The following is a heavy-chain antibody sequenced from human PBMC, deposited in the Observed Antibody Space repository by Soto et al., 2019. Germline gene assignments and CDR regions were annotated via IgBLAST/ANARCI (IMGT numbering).Heavy chain of an antibody. D-gene: IGHD1-26*01. V-gene: IGHV3-23*01. CDR3: AKVADVGATRYFDY. CDR2: ISGSGGST. J-gene: IGHJ4*02. Sequence: EVQLLESGGGLVQPGGSLRLSCAASGFTFSSYAMSWVRQAPGKGLEWVSAISGSGGSTYYADSGKGRFTMSRDNSKNTLYLQMNSLRAEDTAVDYCAKVADVGATRYFDYWGQGTLVTVSA. CDR1: GFTFSSYA.